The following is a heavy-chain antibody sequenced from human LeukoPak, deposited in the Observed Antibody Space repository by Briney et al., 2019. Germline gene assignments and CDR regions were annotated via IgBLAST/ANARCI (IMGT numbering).Heavy chain of an antibody. CDR1: GGTFSSYA. J-gene: IGHJ4*02. V-gene: IGHV1-69*13. D-gene: IGHD4-23*01. Sequence: ASVKVSCKASGGTFSSYAISWVRQAPGQGLEWMGGIIPIFGTANYAQKFQGKVTITADESTSTAYMELSSLRSEDTAVYYCARGPTVVTPRFDYWGQGTLVTVSS. CDR2: IIPIFGTA. CDR3: ARGPTVVTPRFDY.